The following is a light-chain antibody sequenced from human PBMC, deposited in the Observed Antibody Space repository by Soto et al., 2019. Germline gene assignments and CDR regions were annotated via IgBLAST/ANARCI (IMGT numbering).Light chain of an antibody. V-gene: IGKV1-5*03. CDR2: KAS. J-gene: IGKJ1*01. CDR3: QQYNTYSPK. CDR1: QSISGW. Sequence: DIQMTQSPSTPSAFVGDRVTITCRASQSISGWLAWYQQKPGKAPHLLIYKASSLESGVPSRFSGSGSGTEFTLTISSLQPDDFATYYCQQYNTYSPKFGQGTKVDIK.